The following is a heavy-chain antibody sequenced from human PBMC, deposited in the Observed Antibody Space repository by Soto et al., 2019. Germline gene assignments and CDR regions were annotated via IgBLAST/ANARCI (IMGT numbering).Heavy chain of an antibody. V-gene: IGHV1-69*13. CDR2: IIPIFGTA. J-gene: IGHJ4*02. CDR3: ARDRSPYYYDSSGYYPF. D-gene: IGHD3-22*01. Sequence: GASVKVSCKASGGTFSSYAISWVRQAPGQGLEWMGGIIPIFGTANYAQKFQGRVTITADESTSTAYMELSSLRSEDTAVYYCARDRSPYYYDSSGYYPFWGQGTLVTVSS. CDR1: GGTFSSYA.